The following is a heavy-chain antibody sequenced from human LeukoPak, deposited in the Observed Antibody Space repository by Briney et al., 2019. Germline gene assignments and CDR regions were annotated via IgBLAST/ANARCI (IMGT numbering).Heavy chain of an antibody. Sequence: SEALSLTCTVSGGSISSYYWSWIRQPPGKGLEWIGYIYYSGSTNYNPSLKSRVTISVDTSKNQFSLKLSSVTAADTAVYYCARETTVTYYFDYWGQGTLVTVSS. D-gene: IGHD4-17*01. V-gene: IGHV4-59*01. CDR3: ARETTVTYYFDY. CDR1: GGSISSYY. CDR2: IYYSGST. J-gene: IGHJ4*02.